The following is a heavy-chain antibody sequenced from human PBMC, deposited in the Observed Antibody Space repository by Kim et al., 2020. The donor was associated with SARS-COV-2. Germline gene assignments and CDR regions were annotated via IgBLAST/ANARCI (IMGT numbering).Heavy chain of an antibody. CDR3: ARLATPDSSSWDVIDY. Sequence: LKSRVTISVDTSKNQFSLKLSSVTAADTAGYYCARLATPDSSSWDVIDYWGQGTLVTVSS. D-gene: IGHD6-13*01. V-gene: IGHV4-59*08. J-gene: IGHJ4*02.